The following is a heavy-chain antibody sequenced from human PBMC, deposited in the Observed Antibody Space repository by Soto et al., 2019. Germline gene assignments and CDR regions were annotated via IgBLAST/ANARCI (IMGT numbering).Heavy chain of an antibody. CDR1: GGSMGGSY. CDR3: ARGGWYLDY. V-gene: IGHV4-59*01. CDR2: IYYTGSP. Sequence: PSETLSLTCTVSGGSMGGSYWSWIRQCPGKGLEWIAYIYYTGSPEYNPSLNSRVTISVDTSNNQFSLKLSAVTAADTAVYYCARGGWYLDYWGQGTLVTVSS. D-gene: IGHD6-19*01. J-gene: IGHJ4*02.